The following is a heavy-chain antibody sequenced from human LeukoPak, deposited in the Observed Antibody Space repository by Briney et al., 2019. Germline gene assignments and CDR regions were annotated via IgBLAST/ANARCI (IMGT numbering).Heavy chain of an antibody. J-gene: IGHJ5*02. CDR2: ISNTGGRT. V-gene: IGHV3-23*01. CDR3: AKGGQDFDFWRFDL. D-gene: IGHD3-3*01. CDR1: GFSFSDSA. Sequence: GGSLRLSCAASGFSFSDSAVSWVRHSPGEGLQWVSSISNTGGRTYYADSVKGRFTITRDNSRNTVNLQMNSLRAGDTARYYCAKGGQDFDFWRFDLWGQGILVIVSP.